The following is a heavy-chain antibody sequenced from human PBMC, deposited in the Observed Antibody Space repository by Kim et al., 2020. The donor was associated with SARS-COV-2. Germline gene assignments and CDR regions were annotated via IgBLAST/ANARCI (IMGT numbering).Heavy chain of an antibody. CDR2: IYTSGST. CDR1: GGSISSGSYY. V-gene: IGHV4-61*02. Sequence: SETLSLTCTVSGGSISSGSYYWSWIRQPAGKGLEWIGRIYTSGSTNYNPSLKSRVTISVDTSKNQFSLKLSSVTAADTAVYYCARVWTLYGDYRYFDLWGRGTLVTVSS. CDR3: ARVWTLYGDYRYFDL. J-gene: IGHJ2*01. D-gene: IGHD4-17*01.